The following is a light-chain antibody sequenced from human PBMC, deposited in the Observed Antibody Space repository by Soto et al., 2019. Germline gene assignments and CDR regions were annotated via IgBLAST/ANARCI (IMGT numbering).Light chain of an antibody. CDR3: CSYAGSTVV. Sequence: QSALTQPRSVSGSPGQSVTISCTGTSSDVGGYNYVSWYQQHPGKAPKFMIYDVTKRPSGVPDRFSGSKSGNTASLTISGLQAEDEADYHCCSYAGSTVVFGGGTKLTVL. CDR1: SSDVGGYNY. V-gene: IGLV2-11*01. J-gene: IGLJ2*01. CDR2: DVT.